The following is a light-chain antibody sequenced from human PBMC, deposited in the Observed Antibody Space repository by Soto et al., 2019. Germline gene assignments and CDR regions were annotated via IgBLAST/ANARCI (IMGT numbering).Light chain of an antibody. Sequence: QSVLTQPASVSGSPGQSITISCSGTSSDIGSYDHVAWYQQFPGKSTKLIIYAVSDRHSGVSDRFSGSKSGISASLTISGLQTEDEADYYCISYTDRQSYLCGTGTKVTGL. CDR2: AVS. V-gene: IGLV2-14*03. J-gene: IGLJ1*01. CDR3: ISYTDRQSYL. CDR1: SSDIGSYDH.